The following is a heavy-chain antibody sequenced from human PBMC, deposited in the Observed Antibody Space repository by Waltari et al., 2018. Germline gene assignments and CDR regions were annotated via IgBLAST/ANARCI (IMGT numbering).Heavy chain of an antibody. J-gene: IGHJ5*02. CDR2: ISSSSSYI. CDR3: ARDSGSSPKGWFDP. D-gene: IGHD6-6*01. Sequence: EVQLLESGGGLVQPGGSLRLSCAASGFTFSSYAMRWVRQAPGKGLEGVSSISSSSSYIYYADSVKGRFTISRDNAKNSLYLQMNSLRAEDTAVYYCARDSGSSPKGWFDPWGQGTLVTVSS. CDR1: GFTFSSYA. V-gene: IGHV3-21*01.